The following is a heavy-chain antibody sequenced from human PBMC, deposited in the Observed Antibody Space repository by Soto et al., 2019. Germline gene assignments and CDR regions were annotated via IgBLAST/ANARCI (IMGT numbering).Heavy chain of an antibody. Sequence: GGSLRLSCAASGFIFSNYWMSWVRQAPGKGLEWVANIKQDGSEKHYVDSVKGRFTISRDNAKNSLYLQMNSLRAEDTAVYYCTTYNFDYWGQGTLVTVSS. CDR3: TTYNFDY. V-gene: IGHV3-7*01. CDR2: IKQDGSEK. D-gene: IGHD3-16*01. J-gene: IGHJ4*02. CDR1: GFIFSNYW.